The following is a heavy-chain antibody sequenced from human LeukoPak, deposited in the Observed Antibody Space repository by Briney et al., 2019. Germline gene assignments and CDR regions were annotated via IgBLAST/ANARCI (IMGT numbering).Heavy chain of an antibody. D-gene: IGHD3-22*01. CDR1: GLTFSSYW. CDR2: IYSGGST. CDR3: ARGPYDNSGYRFDY. J-gene: IGHJ4*02. Sequence: GGSLRLSCAASGLTFSSYWMTWVRQAPGKGLEWVSVIYSGGSTYYADSVKGRSTISRDNSKNTLYLQMNSLRAEDTAVYYCARGPYDNSGYRFDYWGQGTLVTVSS. V-gene: IGHV3-66*01.